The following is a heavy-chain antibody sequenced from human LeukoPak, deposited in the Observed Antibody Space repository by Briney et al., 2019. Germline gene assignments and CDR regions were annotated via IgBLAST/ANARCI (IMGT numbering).Heavy chain of an antibody. CDR2: IRVSGST. D-gene: IGHD6-13*01. J-gene: IGHJ6*02. CDR3: ARDRPPQVLLPHYSSSWPPLGPGGMDV. Sequence: GGSLRLSCTTSGFTFSSYALSWVRQAPGKGLEWVSGIRVSGSTYYPDSVTGRFTISRDNSENTLYLQMSGLRAEDTAVYYCARDRPPQVLLPHYSSSWPPLGPGGMDVWGQGTTVAVSS. V-gene: IGHV3-23*01. CDR1: GFTFSSYA.